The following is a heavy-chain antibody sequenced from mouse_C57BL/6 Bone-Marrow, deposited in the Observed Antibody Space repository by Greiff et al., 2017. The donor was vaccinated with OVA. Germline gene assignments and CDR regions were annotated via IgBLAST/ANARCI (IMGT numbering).Heavy chain of an antibody. Sequence: EVQLLESGPGLVKPSQSLSLTCSVSGYSFTSGYYCNWIRQFPGNILEWMGFISYDGSNNYKPSLKNRISITRDTSKNQFFLKLNSVTTEDTATYYCAREYYFDYWGQGTTLTVSS. J-gene: IGHJ2*01. V-gene: IGHV3-6*01. CDR1: GYSFTSGYY. CDR3: AREYYFDY. CDR2: ISYDGSN.